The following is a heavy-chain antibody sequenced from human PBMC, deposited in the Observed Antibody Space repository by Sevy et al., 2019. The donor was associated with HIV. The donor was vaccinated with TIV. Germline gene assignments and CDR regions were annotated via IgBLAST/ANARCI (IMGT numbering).Heavy chain of an antibody. CDR3: ARDGYDGSGYQRGLFDF. D-gene: IGHD3-22*01. J-gene: IGHJ4*02. CDR2: INGHNGNT. CDR1: GYIFTSYG. Sequence: ASVKVSCKASGYIFTSYGISWVRQAPRQGLEWMGWINGHNGNTNYVQNLQGRVTMTTDTSTNTAYMELRNLRSDDTAVYYCARDGYDGSGYQRGLFDFWGQGTLVTVSS. V-gene: IGHV1-18*01.